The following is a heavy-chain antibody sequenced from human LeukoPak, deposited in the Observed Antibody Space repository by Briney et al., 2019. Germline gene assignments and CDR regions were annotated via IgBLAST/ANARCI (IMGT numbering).Heavy chain of an antibody. J-gene: IGHJ4*02. D-gene: IGHD3-22*01. CDR3: AKDPSRNDSSGYYYGFWDY. Sequence: PEGSLRLSCVASGYTFSDHGMHWVRQAPGKGLEWVTMIWSTGTTGFYADSVKGRFTISRDNSKNTLYLQMNSLRAEDTAVYYCAKDPSRNDSSGYYYGFWDYWGQGTLVTVSS. CDR2: IWSTGTTG. V-gene: IGHV3-33*06. CDR1: GYTFSDHG.